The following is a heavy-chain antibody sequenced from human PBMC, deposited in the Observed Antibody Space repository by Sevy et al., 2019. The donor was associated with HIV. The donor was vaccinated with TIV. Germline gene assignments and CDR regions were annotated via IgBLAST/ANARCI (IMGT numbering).Heavy chain of an antibody. V-gene: IGHV3-23*01. CDR2: IGGSGGGT. Sequence: GGSLRLSCAASGFPFSSYAMSWLRQAPGKGLEWVAAIGGSGGGTYYANSVKGRFTISRDNSKNTLYLEMNSLRVEDTAVYSCAKDRIAVVRDAFDVWGQGTMVTVSS. J-gene: IGHJ3*01. D-gene: IGHD2-15*01. CDR3: AKDRIAVVRDAFDV. CDR1: GFPFSSYA.